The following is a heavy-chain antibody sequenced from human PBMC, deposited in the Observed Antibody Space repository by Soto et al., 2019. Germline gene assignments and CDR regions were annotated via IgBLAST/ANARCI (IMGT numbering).Heavy chain of an antibody. CDR3: STSLDY. J-gene: IGHJ4*02. V-gene: IGHV3-7*01. CDR1: GFTFSSYW. Sequence: LRLSCAASGFTFSSYWMDWVRQAPGKGLEWVANINQDGSEKHYIDSVKGRFTISRDNAKNSLYLQMSSLTAEDSALYYCSTSLDYWGQGTLVTVSS. CDR2: INQDGSEK.